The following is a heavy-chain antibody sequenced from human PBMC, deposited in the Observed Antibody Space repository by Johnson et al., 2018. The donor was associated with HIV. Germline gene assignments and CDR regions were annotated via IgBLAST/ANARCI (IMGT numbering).Heavy chain of an antibody. Sequence: QVQLVESGGGLIQPGGSLRLSCAASGFTVSRNYMSWVRQAPGKGLEWVSYISSSDSSIYYADSVKGRFTISRDNAKNSLYLQMNSLRAEDTAVYYCARVGSSGWLGRAFDIWGQGTMVTVSS. CDR2: ISSSDSSI. J-gene: IGHJ3*02. CDR1: GFTVSRNY. CDR3: ARVGSSGWLGRAFDI. V-gene: IGHV3-11*04. D-gene: IGHD6-19*01.